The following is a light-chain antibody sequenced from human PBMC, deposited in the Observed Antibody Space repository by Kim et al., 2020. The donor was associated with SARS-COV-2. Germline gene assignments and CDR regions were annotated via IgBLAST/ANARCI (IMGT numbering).Light chain of an antibody. Sequence: DIVMTQSPLSLPVTPGEPASISCRSSQSLLHSNGYNYLDWYLQKPGQSPQLLIYLGSNRASGVPDRFSGSGSGTDFTLKISRVEAEYVGVYYCMQALQTPITFGRRTRLEIK. CDR2: LGS. J-gene: IGKJ5*01. V-gene: IGKV2-28*01. CDR3: MQALQTPIT. CDR1: QSLLHSNGYNY.